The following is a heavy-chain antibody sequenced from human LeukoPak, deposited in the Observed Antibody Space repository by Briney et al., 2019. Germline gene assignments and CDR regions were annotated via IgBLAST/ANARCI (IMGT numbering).Heavy chain of an antibody. D-gene: IGHD6-13*01. J-gene: IGHJ4*02. CDR3: VRDFVSSSWMGY. V-gene: IGHV3-53*01. CDR2: IYSGGST. Sequence: PGGSLRLSCAASGFTVSSNYTSWVRQAPGKGLEWVSVIYSGGSTYYADSVKGRFNISRDNSKNTLYLQMNSLRVEDTAVYYCVRDFVSSSWMGYWGQGTLVTVSS. CDR1: GFTVSSNY.